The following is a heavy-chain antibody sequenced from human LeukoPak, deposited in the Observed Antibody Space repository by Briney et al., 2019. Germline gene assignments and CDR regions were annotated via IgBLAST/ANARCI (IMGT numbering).Heavy chain of an antibody. Sequence: ASVKVSCKASGYTFTSYGISWVRQAPGQGLEWMGWISAYNGDTNYAQKLQGRVTMTRDMSTSTVYMELSSLRSEDTAVYYCARAYCGGGSCYHSRGWFDPWGQGTLVTVSS. CDR1: GYTFTSYG. V-gene: IGHV1-18*01. J-gene: IGHJ5*02. CDR2: ISAYNGDT. CDR3: ARAYCGGGSCYHSRGWFDP. D-gene: IGHD2-15*01.